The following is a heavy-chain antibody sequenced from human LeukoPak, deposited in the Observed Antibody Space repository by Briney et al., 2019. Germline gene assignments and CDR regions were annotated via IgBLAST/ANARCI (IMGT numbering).Heavy chain of an antibody. CDR2: VSGRDTST. V-gene: IGHV3-23*01. J-gene: IGHJ4*02. D-gene: IGHD3-9*01. CDR3: AKWGDYDVLTGYYDSDY. Sequence: GASLRLSCAASGFTFSNHAMSWVRQAPGKGLEWVSAVSGRDTSTYYADSVKGRFTISRDNSKNTLYLQMNSLRAEDTAIYYCAKWGDYDVLTGYYDSDYWGQGTLVTVSS. CDR1: GFTFSNHA.